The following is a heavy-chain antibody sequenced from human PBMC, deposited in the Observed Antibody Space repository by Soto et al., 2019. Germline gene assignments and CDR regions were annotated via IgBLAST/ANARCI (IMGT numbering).Heavy chain of an antibody. J-gene: IGHJ6*02. CDR1: GFTFSSYA. V-gene: IGHV3-23*01. CDR2: FSGGRDTT. Sequence: GGSLRLSCVASGFTFSSYAMSWVRQAPGQRLEWVATFSGGRDTTWHADSVKGRFTISRDNSRNTLYLQMNSLRAEDTAVYYCASPSITGTTIPSPYYYYYGMDVWGQGTTVTVSS. D-gene: IGHD1-7*01. CDR3: ASPSITGTTIPSPYYYYYGMDV.